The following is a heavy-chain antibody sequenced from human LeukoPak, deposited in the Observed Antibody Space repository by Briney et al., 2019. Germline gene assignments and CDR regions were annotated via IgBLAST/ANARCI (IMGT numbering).Heavy chain of an antibody. CDR1: GYSFTSYW. J-gene: IGHJ4*02. CDR3: ARQANPYYYGSGSYYNGYFDY. D-gene: IGHD3-10*01. CDR2: IYPGDSAT. Sequence: GESLKISCKGSGYSFTSYWIGWVRQMPGKGLEWMGIIYPGDSATRYSPSFQGQVTISGDKSISTAYLQWSSLEASDTAMYYCARQANPYYYGSGSYYNGYFDYWGQGTLVTVSS. V-gene: IGHV5-51*01.